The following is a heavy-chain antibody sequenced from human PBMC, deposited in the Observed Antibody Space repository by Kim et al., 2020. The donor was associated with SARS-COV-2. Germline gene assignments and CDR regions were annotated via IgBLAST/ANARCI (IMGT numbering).Heavy chain of an antibody. V-gene: IGHV3-21*01. J-gene: IGHJ4*02. D-gene: IGHD4-17*01. CDR2: ISSSSSYI. CDR1: GFTFSSYS. Sequence: GGSLRLSCAASGFTFSSYSMNWVRQAPGKGLEWVSSISSSSSYIYYADSVKGRFTISRDNAKNSLYLQMNSLRAEDTAVYYCARDPVDYGDDVEEYWGQGTLVTVSS. CDR3: ARDPVDYGDDVEEY.